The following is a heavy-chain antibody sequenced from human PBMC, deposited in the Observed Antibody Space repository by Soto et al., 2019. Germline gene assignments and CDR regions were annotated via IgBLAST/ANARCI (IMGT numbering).Heavy chain of an antibody. V-gene: IGHV3-7*01. J-gene: IGHJ4*02. CDR1: GFTFSSYW. CDR2: IKEDGSEK. D-gene: IGHD3-3*01. CDR3: ARAYYDFWSGYYNDY. Sequence: GGSLRLSCAASGFTFSSYWMSWVRQAPGKGLEWVANIKEDGSEKYYVDFVKGGFTISRDNAKNSLYLQMNSLRAEDTAVYYCARAYYDFWSGYYNDYWGQGTLVTVSS.